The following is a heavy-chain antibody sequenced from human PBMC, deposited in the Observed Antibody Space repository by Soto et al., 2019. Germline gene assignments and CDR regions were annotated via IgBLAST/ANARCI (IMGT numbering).Heavy chain of an antibody. J-gene: IGHJ4*02. CDR2: ISGSGGST. Sequence: PGGSLRLSYAASGFTFSSYAMSWVRQAPGKGLEWISAISGSGGSTYYADSVKGRFTISRDNSKNTLYLQMNSLRAEDTAVYYCAKDRDHTGMVTELTFDYWGQGTLVTVSS. D-gene: IGHD1-7*01. CDR1: GFTFSSYA. V-gene: IGHV3-23*01. CDR3: AKDRDHTGMVTELTFDY.